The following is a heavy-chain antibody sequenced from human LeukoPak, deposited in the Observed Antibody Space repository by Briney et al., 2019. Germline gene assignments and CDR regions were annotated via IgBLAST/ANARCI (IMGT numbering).Heavy chain of an antibody. Sequence: QLGASLRLSCAASGFTFTDSWMHWVRQAPGKGLVWVSRINSDGTTTYYADSVKGRFTISRDNAKNTLFLQMNSLRPEDTALYYCASDPYLANFWTGYRHYWGQGTLVTVSS. CDR3: ASDPYLANFWTGYRHY. V-gene: IGHV3-74*01. CDR2: INSDGTTT. D-gene: IGHD3/OR15-3a*01. CDR1: GFTFTDSW. J-gene: IGHJ4*02.